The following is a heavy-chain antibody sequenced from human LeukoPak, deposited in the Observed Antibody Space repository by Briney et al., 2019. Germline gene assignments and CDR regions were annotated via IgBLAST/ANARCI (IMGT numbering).Heavy chain of an antibody. CDR3: ARNGLTTVTTDYYGMDV. V-gene: IGHV4-34*01. D-gene: IGHD4-4*01. J-gene: IGHJ6*02. CDR1: GFTFSSYA. Sequence: PGGSLRLSCAASGFTFSSYAMSWVRQAPGKGLEWIGEINHSGSTNYNPSLKSRVTISVDTSKNQFSLKLSSVTAADTAVYYCARNGLTTVTTDYYGMDVWGQGTTVTVSS. CDR2: INHSGST.